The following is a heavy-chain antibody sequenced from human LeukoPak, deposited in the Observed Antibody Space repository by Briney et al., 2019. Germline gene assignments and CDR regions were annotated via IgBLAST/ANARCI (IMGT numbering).Heavy chain of an antibody. CDR1: GYTFTGYY. CDR2: ISAYNGNT. J-gene: IGHJ4*02. Sequence: ASVKVSCKASGYTFTGYYMHWVRQAPGQGLEWMGWISAYNGNTNYAQKIQGRVTMTTDTSTTTAYMELRSLRSDDTAVYYCATTRRSGYVIFDYWGQGTLVTVSS. D-gene: IGHD5-12*01. V-gene: IGHV1-18*04. CDR3: ATTRRSGYVIFDY.